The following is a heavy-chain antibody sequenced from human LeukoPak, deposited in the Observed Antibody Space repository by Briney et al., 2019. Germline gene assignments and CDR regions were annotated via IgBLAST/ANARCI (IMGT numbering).Heavy chain of an antibody. V-gene: IGHV3-7*01. CDR2: INHNGNVN. CDR3: ARSGYYYDSSGYYYVFDY. D-gene: IGHD3-22*01. CDR1: GFTFSSYA. Sequence: GGSLRLSCAASGFTFSSYAMSWVRQAPGKGLEWVASINHNGNVNYYVDSVKGRFTISRDNAKNMLYLQMNSLRAEDTAVYYCARSGYYYDSSGYYYVFDYWGQGTLVTVSS. J-gene: IGHJ4*02.